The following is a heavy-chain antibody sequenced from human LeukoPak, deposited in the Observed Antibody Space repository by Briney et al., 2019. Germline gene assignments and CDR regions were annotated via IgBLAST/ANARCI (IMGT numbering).Heavy chain of an antibody. Sequence: GGSLRLSCAASGFTFSNYGVDWVRQAPGKGLEWVTFIRYDGTAQCYADSVKGRFTISRDNSKNTLYLQVNSVRAEDTAVYYCARGNSNGFDIWGQGTMVTVSS. V-gene: IGHV3-30*02. CDR3: ARGNSNGFDI. CDR1: GFTFSNYG. D-gene: IGHD1-7*01. CDR2: IRYDGTAQ. J-gene: IGHJ3*02.